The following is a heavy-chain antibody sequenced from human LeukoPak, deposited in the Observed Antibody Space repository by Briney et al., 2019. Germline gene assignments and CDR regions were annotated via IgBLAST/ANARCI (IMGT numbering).Heavy chain of an antibody. J-gene: IGHJ6*03. CDR1: GGSISSYY. CDR2: IYYSGST. CDR3: GRGGHGIFGVVTKGYYYMDV. D-gene: IGHD3-3*01. V-gene: IGHV4-59*01. Sequence: SETLSLTCTVSGGSISSYYWSWIRQPPGKGLEWIGYIYYSGSTNYNPSLKSRVTISVDTSKNQFSLKLSSVTAADTAVYYCGRGGHGIFGVVTKGYYYMDVWGKGTTVTVSS.